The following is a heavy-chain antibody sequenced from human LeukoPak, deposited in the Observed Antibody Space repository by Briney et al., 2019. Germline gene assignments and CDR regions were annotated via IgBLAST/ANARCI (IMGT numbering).Heavy chain of an antibody. CDR2: ISSSSSYI. V-gene: IGHV3-21*01. J-gene: IGHJ4*02. CDR3: AREFGDCSSTSCESWGDY. D-gene: IGHD2-2*01. CDR1: GLTFSDAW. Sequence: PGGSLRLSCVLSGLTFSDAWMSCVRQAPGKGLEWVSSISSSSSYIYYADSVKGRFTISRDNAKNSLYLQMNSLRAEDTAVYYCAREFGDCSSTSCESWGDYWGQGTLVTVSS.